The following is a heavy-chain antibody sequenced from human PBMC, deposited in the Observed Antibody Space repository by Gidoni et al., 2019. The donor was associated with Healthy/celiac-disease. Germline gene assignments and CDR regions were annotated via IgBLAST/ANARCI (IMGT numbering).Heavy chain of an antibody. V-gene: IGHV4-59*01. Sequence: QVQLQESGPGLVKPSETLYLTCTVPGGSISSYYWSWIRQPPGKGLEWIGYIYYSGSTNYNPSLKSRVTISVDTSKNQFSLKLSSVTAADTAVYYCARDGDCSSTSCYVGAFDIWGQGTMVTVSS. D-gene: IGHD2-2*01. CDR3: ARDGDCSSTSCYVGAFDI. CDR2: IYYSGST. CDR1: GGSISSYY. J-gene: IGHJ3*02.